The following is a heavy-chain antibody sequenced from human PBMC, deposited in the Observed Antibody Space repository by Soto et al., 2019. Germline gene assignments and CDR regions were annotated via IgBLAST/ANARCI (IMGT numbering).Heavy chain of an antibody. CDR1: GYTFSDYW. CDR3: ARVPPARNGYNKFDD. J-gene: IGHJ4*02. V-gene: IGHV5-51*01. D-gene: IGHD5-12*01. CDR2: MYPGDSDT. Sequence: ASLKISCKGCGYTFSDYWIGRVRQMPGKGLEWMGIMYPGDSDTRYSPSFQGQVTISADKSISTAYLQWSSLKASDTAMYYCARVPPARNGYNKFDDWGQGTLVTFS.